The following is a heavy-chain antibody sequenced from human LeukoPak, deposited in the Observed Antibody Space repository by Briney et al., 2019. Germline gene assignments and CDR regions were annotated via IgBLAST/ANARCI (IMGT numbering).Heavy chain of an antibody. CDR1: GYTFTGYY. D-gene: IGHD2-21*02. CDR2: INPNSGGT. CDR3: ARVPGVGGDGHFDY. Sequence: ASVKVSCKASGYTFTGYYIHWVRQAPGQGLEWMGWINPNSGGTNYAQKFQGRVTMTRDTSISTAYMELSRLRSDDAAVYYCARVPGVGGDGHFDYWGQGTLVTVSS. J-gene: IGHJ4*02. V-gene: IGHV1-2*02.